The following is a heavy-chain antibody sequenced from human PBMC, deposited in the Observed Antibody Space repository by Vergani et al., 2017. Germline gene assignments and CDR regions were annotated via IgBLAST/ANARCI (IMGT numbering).Heavy chain of an antibody. Sequence: QVHLEQSGTELKKPGSSVKVSCKVSGDIFNNYTVTWVRQAPGQGLEWMGRIIPIIRLATSAQKFQDRVKITGDTSTNTVYMEMNNLRSEDTAVYYCARVSPGDNSGWEPFDYWGQGTLVTVSS. V-gene: IGHV1-69*02. CDR2: IIPIIRLA. J-gene: IGHJ4*02. D-gene: IGHD6-19*01. CDR3: ARVSPGDNSGWEPFDY. CDR1: GDIFNNYT.